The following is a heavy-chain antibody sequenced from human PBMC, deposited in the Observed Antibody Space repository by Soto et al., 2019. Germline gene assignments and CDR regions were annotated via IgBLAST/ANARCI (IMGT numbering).Heavy chain of an antibody. CDR3: ASLGAYYDLWSGYVPGMDV. D-gene: IGHD3-3*01. CDR2: ISYDGSNK. CDR1: GFTFSSYA. J-gene: IGHJ6*02. V-gene: IGHV3-30-3*01. Sequence: QVQLVESGGGVVQPGRSLRLSCAASGFTFSSYAMHWVRQAPGKGLEWVAVISYDGSNKYYADSVKGRFTISRDNSKNTLYLQMNSLRAEDTAVYYCASLGAYYDLWSGYVPGMDVWGQGTTVTVSS.